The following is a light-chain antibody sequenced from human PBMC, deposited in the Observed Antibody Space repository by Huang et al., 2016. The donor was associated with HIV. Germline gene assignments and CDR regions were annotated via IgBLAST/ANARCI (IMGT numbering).Light chain of an antibody. V-gene: IGKV1-39*01. Sequence: IQMTQSPSPLPASVGDRVSITCRASQNIYTYLTWFQLQPGKPPKSLISSASSLQRGVPLRFSGNGSGTDFTLSIGSLQPEDFATYYCLQTFNAPFTFGPGTKVDLK. CDR3: LQTFNAPFT. J-gene: IGKJ3*01. CDR1: QNIYTY. CDR2: SAS.